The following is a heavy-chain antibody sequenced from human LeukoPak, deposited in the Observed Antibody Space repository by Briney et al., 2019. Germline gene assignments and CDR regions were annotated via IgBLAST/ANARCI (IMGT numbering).Heavy chain of an antibody. Sequence: SETLSLTCTVSGGSISGYYWTWIRQPPGEALEYIGCIYYTGSTNYNPSLNSRVTISVDTSKNQFALKLCSVTAADTAVYYCARVVGGVGLDYWGQGTLVTVSS. CDR2: IYYTGST. J-gene: IGHJ4*02. CDR3: ARVVGGVGLDY. D-gene: IGHD3-16*01. CDR1: GGSISGYY. V-gene: IGHV4-59*01.